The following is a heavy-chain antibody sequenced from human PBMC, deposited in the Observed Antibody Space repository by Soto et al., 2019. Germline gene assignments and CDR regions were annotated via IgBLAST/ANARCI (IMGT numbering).Heavy chain of an antibody. CDR3: ASIILEWLPDDDFDI. D-gene: IGHD3-3*01. V-gene: IGHV1-8*01. J-gene: IGHJ3*02. Sequence: GASVKVSCKASGYTFTSYDINWVRQATGQGLEWMGWMNPNSGNTGYAQKFQGRVTMTRNTSTSTAYMELRSLRSDDTAVYYCASIILEWLPDDDFDIWAQGTMVTVSS. CDR2: MNPNSGNT. CDR1: GYTFTSYD.